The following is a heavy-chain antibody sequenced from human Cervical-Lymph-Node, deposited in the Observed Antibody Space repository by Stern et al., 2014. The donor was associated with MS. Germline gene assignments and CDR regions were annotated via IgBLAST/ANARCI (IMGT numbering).Heavy chain of an antibody. Sequence: VQLVESGAEVKKPGASVNISCKASGYTFTNYYLHWVRQAPGQGLEWMGILNPSGGVTIYAQKFQGRVTMTGNTSTATMQLSSLRSEDTAVYYCAKQKGRDYFFDYWGQGTLLTVSS. D-gene: IGHD3-10*01. CDR3: AKQKGRDYFFDY. J-gene: IGHJ4*02. V-gene: IGHV1-46*03. CDR2: LNPSGGVT. CDR1: GYTFTNYY.